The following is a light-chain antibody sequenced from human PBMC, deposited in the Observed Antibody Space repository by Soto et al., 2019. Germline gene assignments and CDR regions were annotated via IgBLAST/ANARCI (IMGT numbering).Light chain of an antibody. CDR3: QQTKSLPPT. CDR1: RGVSTW. V-gene: IGKV1-12*01. J-gene: IGKJ5*01. CDR2: GAS. Sequence: DIQMTQSPSSVAASVGDRVTITCRASRGVSTWLGWYQQKPGRAPKLLIYGASNLESGVPSRFSGSGSGTDLTLTISSLQPEDFATYYCQQTKSLPPTLGQGTRLELK.